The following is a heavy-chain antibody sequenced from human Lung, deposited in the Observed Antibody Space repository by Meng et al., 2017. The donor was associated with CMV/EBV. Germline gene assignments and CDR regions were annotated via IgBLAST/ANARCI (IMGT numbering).Heavy chain of an antibody. CDR3: AKDSSAWYGGIDFDY. CDR1: GFTFDNYA. Sequence: SCVASGFTFDNYAMHWVRQAPGKGPEWVSGISWNSDTIDYAASVRGRFTVSRDNAKHSLYPQVNSLRIEDTALYYCAKDSSAWYGGIDFDYWGQGXLVTVSS. D-gene: IGHD6-19*01. J-gene: IGHJ4*02. V-gene: IGHV3-9*01. CDR2: ISWNSDTI.